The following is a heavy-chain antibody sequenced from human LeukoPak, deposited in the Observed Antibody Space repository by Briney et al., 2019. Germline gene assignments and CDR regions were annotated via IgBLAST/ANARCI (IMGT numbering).Heavy chain of an antibody. CDR1: GFTFSSYE. D-gene: IGHD1-26*01. V-gene: IGHV3-48*03. J-gene: IGHJ4*02. Sequence: GGSLRLSCAASGFTFSSYEMNWVRQAPGKGLEWVSYISTGGCTIYYADSVKGRFTISRDNAKNSLYLQMNSLRAEDTAVYYCASRGGSYQFDYWGQGTLVTVSS. CDR3: ASRGGSYQFDY. CDR2: ISTGGCTI.